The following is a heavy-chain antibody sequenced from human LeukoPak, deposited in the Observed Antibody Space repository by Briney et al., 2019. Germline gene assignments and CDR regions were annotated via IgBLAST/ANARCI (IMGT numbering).Heavy chain of an antibody. J-gene: IGHJ4*02. CDR2: ISYDGSNK. CDR1: GFTFSSYA. Sequence: PGGSLRLSCAASGFTFSSYAMHWVRQAPGKGLEWVAVISYDGSNKYYADSVKGRFTISRDNSKNTLYLQMNSLRAEDTAVYYCAREMRASGWYFDYWGQGTLVTVSS. CDR3: AREMRASGWYFDY. D-gene: IGHD6-19*01. V-gene: IGHV3-30*14.